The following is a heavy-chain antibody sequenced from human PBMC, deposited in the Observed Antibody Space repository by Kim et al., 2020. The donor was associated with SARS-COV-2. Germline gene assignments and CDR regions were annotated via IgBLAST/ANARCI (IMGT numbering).Heavy chain of an antibody. D-gene: IGHD1-1*01. CDR1: GGSVTDYY. J-gene: IGHJ6*02. CDR3: ARHLGTSDTYGMGV. CDR2: LTHSGNT. Sequence: SETLSLTCAVSGGSVTDYYWSWIRQPPGKGLEWIGELTHSGNTYYNPSLRGRVTISVDTSKNHLSLIVNSVTAADTTVYYCARHLGTSDTYGMGVWGQGTTVTVSS. V-gene: IGHV4-34*01.